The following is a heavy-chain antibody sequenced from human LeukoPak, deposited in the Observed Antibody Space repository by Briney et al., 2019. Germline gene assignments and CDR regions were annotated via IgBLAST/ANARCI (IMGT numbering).Heavy chain of an antibody. V-gene: IGHV4-30-4*01. J-gene: IGHJ4*02. Sequence: PSQTLSLTCTVSGGSISSGDYYWRWIRQPPGKGLEWIGYIYYSGSTYYNPSLKSRVTISVDTSKNQFSLKLSSVTAADTAVYYCARVPDYYDSSGYFDYWGQGTLVTVSS. CDR3: ARVPDYYDSSGYFDY. D-gene: IGHD3-22*01. CDR2: IYYSGST. CDR1: GGSISSGDYY.